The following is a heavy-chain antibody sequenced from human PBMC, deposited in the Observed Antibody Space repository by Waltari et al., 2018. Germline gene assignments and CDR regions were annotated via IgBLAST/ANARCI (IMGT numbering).Heavy chain of an antibody. J-gene: IGHJ4*02. CDR1: GGSISRYY. CDR2: IYYSGST. D-gene: IGHD7-27*01. CDR3: ARATLNWGFDY. Sequence: QVQLQESGPGLVKPSETLSLTCTVSGGSISRYYWSWIRQPPGKGLEWIGYIYYSGSTNYNPSLKSRVTISVDTSKNQFSLKLSSVTAADTAVYYCARATLNWGFDYWGQGTLVTVSS. V-gene: IGHV4-59*01.